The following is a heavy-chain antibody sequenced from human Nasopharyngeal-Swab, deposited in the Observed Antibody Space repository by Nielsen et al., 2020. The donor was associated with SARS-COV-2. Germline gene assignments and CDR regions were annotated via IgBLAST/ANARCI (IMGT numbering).Heavy chain of an antibody. V-gene: IGHV4-31*03. CDR1: GGSISSGGYY. J-gene: IGHJ2*01. D-gene: IGHD4-23*01. CDR3: ARERASWTVAGGYFDL. CDR2: IYYSGST. Sequence: SETLSLTCTVSGGSISSGGYYWSWIRQHPGKGLEWIGYIYYSGSTYYNPSLKSRATISVDTSKNQFSLKLNSVTAADTAVHYCARERASWTVAGGYFDLWGRGTLVTVSS.